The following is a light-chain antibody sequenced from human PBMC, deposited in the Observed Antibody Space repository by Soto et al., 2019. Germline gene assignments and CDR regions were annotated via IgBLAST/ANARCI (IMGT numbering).Light chain of an antibody. CDR1: SSDVGGYNY. J-gene: IGLJ1*01. V-gene: IGLV2-14*03. CDR3: SSYTSSSSLGV. CDR2: EVT. Sequence: QSVLAQSASVSGSPGQWITISCTGTSSDVGGYNYVSWYQQHPGKAPKLMIYEVTNRPSGVSNRFSGSKSGNTASLTISGLQAEDEADYYCSSYTSSSSLGVFGTGTKVTVL.